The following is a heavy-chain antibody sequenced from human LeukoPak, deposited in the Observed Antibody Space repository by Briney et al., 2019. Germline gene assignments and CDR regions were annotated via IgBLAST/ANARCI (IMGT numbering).Heavy chain of an antibody. V-gene: IGHV4-59*01. CDR3: ARESSIASYREYYFDY. CDR1: GGSISSYY. J-gene: IGHJ4*02. CDR2: IYYSGST. Sequence: SETLSLTCTVSGGSISSYYWSWIRQPPGKGLEWIGYIYYSGSTNYNPSLKSRVTISVDTSKNQFSLKLSSVTAADTAVYYFARESSIASYREYYFDYWGQGTLVTVSS. D-gene: IGHD6-6*01.